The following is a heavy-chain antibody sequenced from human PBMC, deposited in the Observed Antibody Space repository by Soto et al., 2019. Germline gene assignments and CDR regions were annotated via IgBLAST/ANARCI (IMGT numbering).Heavy chain of an antibody. J-gene: IGHJ6*02. CDR1: GYTFTSYD. V-gene: IGHV1-8*01. Sequence: QVQLVQSGAEVKKPGASMKVSCKASGYTFTSYDINWVRQATGQGLEWMGWMNPNSGNTGYAQKFQGRVTMTRNTSISTAYMELSSLRSEDTAVYYCARAIKDIVVVVAATYYYYGMDVWGQGTTVTVSS. CDR3: ARAIKDIVVVVAATYYYYGMDV. CDR2: MNPNSGNT. D-gene: IGHD2-15*01.